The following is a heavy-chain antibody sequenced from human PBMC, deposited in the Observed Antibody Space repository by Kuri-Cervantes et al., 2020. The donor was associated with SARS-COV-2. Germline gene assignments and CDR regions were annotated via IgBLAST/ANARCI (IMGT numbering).Heavy chain of an antibody. CDR2: ISYDGSNK. J-gene: IGHJ3*02. CDR1: GFTFRSYA. Sequence: GESLKISCEAPGFTFRSYAMHWVRQAPGKGLEWVAVISYDGSNKYYADSVKGRFTIFRDNYKNTLYLQMNSLSAEDTAVYYCANDCSRTSCDDAFDIWGQGTMVTVSS. CDR3: ANDCSRTSCDDAFDI. D-gene: IGHD2-2*01. V-gene: IGHV3-30*04.